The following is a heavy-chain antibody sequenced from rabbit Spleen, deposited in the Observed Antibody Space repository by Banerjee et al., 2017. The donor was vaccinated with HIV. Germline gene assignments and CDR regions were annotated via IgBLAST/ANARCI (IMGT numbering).Heavy chain of an antibody. J-gene: IGHJ4*01. CDR3: ARDLTSAIGWNFNL. V-gene: IGHV1S40*01. D-gene: IGHD1-1*01. CDR2: INTINGNN. Sequence: QSLEESGGDLVKPGASLTLTCKASGFTISTNYHMCWVRQAPGKGLEWIACINTINGNNVYATWAKGRFTISKASWTTVTLQMTSLTAADTARYFCARDLTSAIGWNFNLWGPGTLVTVS. CDR1: GFTISTNYH.